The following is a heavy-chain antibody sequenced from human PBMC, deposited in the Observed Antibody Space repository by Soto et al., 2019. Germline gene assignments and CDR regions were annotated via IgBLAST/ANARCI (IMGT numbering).Heavy chain of an antibody. V-gene: IGHV4-34*01. CDR1: GGSFNCYY. CDR3: ARARSGGSWTMQYYYGMDV. D-gene: IGHD2-15*01. Sequence: PSETLSLTCAVYGGSFNCYYWSWIRQPPGKGLEWIGEINHSGSTNYNPSLKSRVTISVDTSKNQFSLKLSSVTAADTAVYYCARARSGGSWTMQYYYGMDVWGQGTTVTVSS. CDR2: INHSGST. J-gene: IGHJ6*02.